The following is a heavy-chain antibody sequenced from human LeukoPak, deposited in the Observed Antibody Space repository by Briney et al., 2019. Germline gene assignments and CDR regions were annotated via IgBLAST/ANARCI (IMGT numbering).Heavy chain of an antibody. CDR1: GFTFSSYG. Sequence: GGSLRLSCAASGFTFSSYGMHWVRQAPGKGLEWVAFIPYDGSNKFYADSLKGRFTISRDNSMGTLYLQMNSLRAEDTAVYYCAKESCSGGSCYYVVMATAYDYWGQGTLVTVSS. V-gene: IGHV3-30*02. CDR2: IPYDGSNK. D-gene: IGHD2-15*01. CDR3: AKESCSGGSCYYVVMATAYDY. J-gene: IGHJ4*02.